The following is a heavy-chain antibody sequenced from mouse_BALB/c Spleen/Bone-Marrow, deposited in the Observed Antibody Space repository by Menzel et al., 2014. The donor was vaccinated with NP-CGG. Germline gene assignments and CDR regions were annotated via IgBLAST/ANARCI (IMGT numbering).Heavy chain of an antibody. CDR2: ISSSGSYT. CDR1: GFTFSSYG. D-gene: IGHD2-5*01. V-gene: IGHV5-6*02. Sequence: EVKLMESGGDLVKPGGSLKLSCAASGFTFSSYGMSWVRQTPDKRLEWVATISSSGSYTYYPDSVKGRFTISRDNAKNTLYLQMSSLKSEDTAKYYCTRRPLESNSYFDYWGQGTTLTVSS. CDR3: TRRPLESNSYFDY. J-gene: IGHJ2*01.